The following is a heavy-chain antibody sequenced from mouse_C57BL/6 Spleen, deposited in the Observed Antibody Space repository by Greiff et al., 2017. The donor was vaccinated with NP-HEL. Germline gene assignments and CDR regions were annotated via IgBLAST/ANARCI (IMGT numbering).Heavy chain of an antibody. V-gene: IGHV5-17*01. CDR2: ISSGSSTI. CDR1: GFTFSDYG. J-gene: IGHJ4*01. Sequence: EVQLVESGGGLVKPGGSLKLSCAASGFTFSDYGMHWVRQAPEKGLGWVAYISSGSSTIYYADTVKGRFTISRDNAKNTLFLQMTSLRSEDTAMYYCARKEDYSNYGAMDYWGQGTSVTVSS. D-gene: IGHD2-5*01. CDR3: ARKEDYSNYGAMDY.